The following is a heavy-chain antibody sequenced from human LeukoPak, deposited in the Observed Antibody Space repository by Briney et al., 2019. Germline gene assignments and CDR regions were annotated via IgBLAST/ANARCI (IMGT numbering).Heavy chain of an antibody. CDR2: IYYSGST. J-gene: IGHJ5*02. V-gene: IGHV4-39*01. Sequence: SETLSLTCTVSGGSISSSSYYWGWIRQPPGKGLEWIGSIYYSGSTYYNPSLKSRVTISVDASKNQLSLKLSSVTAADTAVYYCARRGGSYLWVDDDNWFDPWGQGTLVTVSS. D-gene: IGHD1-26*01. CDR1: GGSISSSSYY. CDR3: ARRGGSYLWVDDDNWFDP.